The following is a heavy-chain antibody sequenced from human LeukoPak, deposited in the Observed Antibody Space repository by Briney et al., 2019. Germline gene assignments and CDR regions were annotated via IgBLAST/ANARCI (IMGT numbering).Heavy chain of an antibody. J-gene: IGHJ4*02. CDR2: INHSGST. Sequence: PSETLSLTCAVYGGSFSGYYWSWIRQPPGKGLEWIGEINHSGSTNYNPSLKSRVTISVDTSKNQFSLKLSSVTAADTAVYYCARAPRGSRPFDYWAREPWSPSPQ. CDR1: GGSFSGYY. CDR3: ARAPRGSRPFDY. D-gene: IGHD5-12*01. V-gene: IGHV4-34*01.